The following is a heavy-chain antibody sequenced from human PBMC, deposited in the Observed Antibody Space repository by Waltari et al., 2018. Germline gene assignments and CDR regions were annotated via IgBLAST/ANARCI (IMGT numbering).Heavy chain of an antibody. J-gene: IGHJ6*02. Sequence: QVQLQQWGAGLLKPSETRSLTCAVYGGSFSGYYWSWIRQPPGKGLEWIGEINHSGSTNYNPSLKSRVTISVDTSKNQFSLKLSSVTAADTAVYYCARGKPPNYYGSGSYYNPRSGMDVWGQGTTVTVSS. CDR2: INHSGST. CDR1: GGSFSGYY. CDR3: ARGKPPNYYGSGSYYNPRSGMDV. V-gene: IGHV4-34*01. D-gene: IGHD3-10*01.